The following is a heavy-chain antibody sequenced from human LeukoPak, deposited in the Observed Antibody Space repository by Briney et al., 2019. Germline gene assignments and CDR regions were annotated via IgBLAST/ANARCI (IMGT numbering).Heavy chain of an antibody. CDR1: GFTFSSYG. CDR2: IRYDGSNK. V-gene: IGHV3-30*02. CDR3: AKAMEYCSGGTCYSFPN. D-gene: IGHD2-15*01. Sequence: GGSLRLSCAASGFTFSSYGMHWVRQAPGKGLEWVAFIRYDGSNKWYADSVKGRFAISRDNSKNTLYLQMNSLKIEDTAVYYCAKAMEYCSGGTCYSFPNWGQGTLVTVSS. J-gene: IGHJ4*02.